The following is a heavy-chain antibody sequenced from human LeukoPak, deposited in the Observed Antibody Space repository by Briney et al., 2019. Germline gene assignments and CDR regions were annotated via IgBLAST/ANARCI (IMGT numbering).Heavy chain of an antibody. CDR2: ISGSGGST. CDR3: AKEIRGASLYYFDY. D-gene: IGHD3-10*01. CDR1: GFTFSSYS. J-gene: IGHJ4*02. V-gene: IGHV3-23*01. Sequence: GGSLRLSCAASGFTFSSYSMNWVRQAPGKGLEWVSAISGSGGSTYYADSVKGRFTISRDNSKNTLYLQMNSLRAEDTAVYYCAKEIRGASLYYFDYWGQGTLVTVSS.